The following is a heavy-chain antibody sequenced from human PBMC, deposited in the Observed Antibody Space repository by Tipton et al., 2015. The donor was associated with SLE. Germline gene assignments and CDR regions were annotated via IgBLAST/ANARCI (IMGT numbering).Heavy chain of an antibody. Sequence: SLRLSCAASGFTFSNYSMNWVRQDPGKGLEWVSSISSSSNYIYYADSVKGRFTISRDNAKNSLYLQMNSLRVEDTAVYYCARDKRFLEWLTDEYYGMDVWGQGTTVTVSS. CDR1: GFTFSNYS. J-gene: IGHJ6*02. CDR2: ISSSSNYI. D-gene: IGHD3-3*01. CDR3: ARDKRFLEWLTDEYYGMDV. V-gene: IGHV3-21*01.